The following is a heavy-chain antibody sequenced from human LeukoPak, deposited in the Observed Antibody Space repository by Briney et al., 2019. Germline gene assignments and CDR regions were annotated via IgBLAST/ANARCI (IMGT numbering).Heavy chain of an antibody. V-gene: IGHV3-48*03. J-gene: IGHJ4*02. CDR2: ISSSGSTI. CDR1: GFTFSSYE. D-gene: IGHD6-13*01. Sequence: GGSLRLSCAASGFTFSSYEMNWVRQAPGRGLEWVSYISSSGSTIYYADSVKGRFTISRDNAKNSLYLQMNSLRAEDTAVYYCARAIAAAGMDYWGQGTLVTASS. CDR3: ARAIAAAGMDY.